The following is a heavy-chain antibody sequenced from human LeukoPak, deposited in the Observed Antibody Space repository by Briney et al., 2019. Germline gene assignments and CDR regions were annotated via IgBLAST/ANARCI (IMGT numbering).Heavy chain of an antibody. CDR1: EFTFSRYW. D-gene: IGHD5-12*01. Sequence: PGGSLRLSCAASEFTFSRYWMSWVRQAPGKGLEWVANIKQDGSEKYYVDSVKGRFTISRDNAKNSLYLQMNSLRAEDTAVYYCAKTVGYSGYDQRGDYFDYWGQGTLVTVSS. J-gene: IGHJ4*02. CDR3: AKTVGYSGYDQRGDYFDY. V-gene: IGHV3-7*03. CDR2: IKQDGSEK.